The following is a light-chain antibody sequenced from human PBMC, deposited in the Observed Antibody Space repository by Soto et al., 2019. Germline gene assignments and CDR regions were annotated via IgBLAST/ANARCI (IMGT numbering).Light chain of an antibody. CDR2: GAS. V-gene: IGKV3-20*01. J-gene: IGKJ1*01. CDR3: QQYGGSPRT. CDR1: QSVGKS. Sequence: EIVFTQSPGTLSLSPGERATLSCRASQSVGKSLAWYQQKPGQAPRLLIYGASTRATGIPDRFSGSGSGTDFTRTISRLEPEDFAVYYCQQYGGSPRTFGQGTKVDIK.